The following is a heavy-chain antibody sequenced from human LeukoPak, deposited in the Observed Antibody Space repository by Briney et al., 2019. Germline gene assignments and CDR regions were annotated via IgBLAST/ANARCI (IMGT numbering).Heavy chain of an antibody. D-gene: IGHD1-26*01. Sequence: PSETLSLTCTVSGGPISSYYWSWIRQPVGKGLEWIGRIYTSGSTNYNPSLKSRVTMSVDTSKNQFSLKLSSVTAADTAVYYCARAISASGSYYDYWGQGTLVTVSS. V-gene: IGHV4-4*07. CDR3: ARAISASGSYYDY. CDR1: GGPISSYY. J-gene: IGHJ4*02. CDR2: IYTSGST.